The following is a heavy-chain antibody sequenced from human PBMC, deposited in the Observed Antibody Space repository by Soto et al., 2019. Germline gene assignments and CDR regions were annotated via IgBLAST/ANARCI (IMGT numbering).Heavy chain of an antibody. D-gene: IGHD6-13*01. Sequence: SSETLSLTCAVYGGSFSGYYWSWIRQPPGKGLEWIGEINHSGSTNYNPSLKSRVTISVDTSKNQFSLKLSSVTAADTAVYYCARTSSWYLRGWFDPRGQGTLVTVSS. CDR2: INHSGST. V-gene: IGHV4-34*01. CDR3: ARTSSWYLRGWFDP. CDR1: GGSFSGYY. J-gene: IGHJ5*02.